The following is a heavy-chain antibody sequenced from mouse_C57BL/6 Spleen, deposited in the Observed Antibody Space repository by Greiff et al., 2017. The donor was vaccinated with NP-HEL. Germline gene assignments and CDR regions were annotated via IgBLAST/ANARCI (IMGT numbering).Heavy chain of an antibody. CDR3: ARRDYDAWFAY. J-gene: IGHJ3*01. CDR2: ISSGSSTI. D-gene: IGHD2-4*01. CDR1: GFTFSDYG. Sequence: DVKLVESGGGLVKPGGSLKLSCAASGFTFSDYGMHWVRQAPEKGLEWVAYISSGSSTIYYADTVKGRFTISRDNAKNTLFLQMTSLRSEDTAMYYCARRDYDAWFAYWGQGTLVTVSA. V-gene: IGHV5-17*01.